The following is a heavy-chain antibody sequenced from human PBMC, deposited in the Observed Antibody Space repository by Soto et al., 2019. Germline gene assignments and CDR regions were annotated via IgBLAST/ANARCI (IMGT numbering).Heavy chain of an antibody. J-gene: IGHJ4*02. CDR1: GFTFSSYW. V-gene: IGHV3-74*01. Sequence: EVQLVESGGALVQAGGSLRLSCAASGFTFSSYWMHWVRQAPGKGLVWVSRINSDGSSTSYADSVKGRFTISRDNAKNTLYLQMNRLRAEDTAVYYCARTSLVVAAATREDYWGQGTLVTVSS. CDR3: ARTSLVVAAATREDY. CDR2: INSDGSST. D-gene: IGHD2-15*01.